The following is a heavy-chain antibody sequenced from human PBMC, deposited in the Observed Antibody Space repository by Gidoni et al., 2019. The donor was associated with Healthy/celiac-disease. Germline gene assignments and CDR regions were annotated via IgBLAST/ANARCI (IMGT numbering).Heavy chain of an antibody. Sequence: EVQLVQPGAELQKPGESLTISPMGSVYGFTRYLTGWVRHMPGKGLEWMGIIYPGDSDTRYSPSFQGQVTISADKSISTAYLQWRSLKASDTAMYYCARPGYYYDSSEPLPGAFDIWGQGTMVTVSS. D-gene: IGHD3-22*01. V-gene: IGHV5-51*01. J-gene: IGHJ3*02. CDR3: ARPGYYYDSSEPLPGAFDI. CDR2: IYPGDSDT. CDR1: VYGFTRYL.